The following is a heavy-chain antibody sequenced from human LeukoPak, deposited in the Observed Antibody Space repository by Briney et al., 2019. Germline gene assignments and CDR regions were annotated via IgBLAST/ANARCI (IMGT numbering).Heavy chain of an antibody. Sequence: GGSLRLSCAAPGFTFSKYSMTWVRQAPGQGLEWVSFIDTSGTTMNYTDSVKGRFTISRDNAKNSLYLQMNSLKVEDTAIYYCARDNWVDCWGQGTLVTVSS. J-gene: IGHJ5*01. V-gene: IGHV3-48*04. CDR2: IDTSGTTM. CDR3: ARDNWVDC. CDR1: GFTFSKYS.